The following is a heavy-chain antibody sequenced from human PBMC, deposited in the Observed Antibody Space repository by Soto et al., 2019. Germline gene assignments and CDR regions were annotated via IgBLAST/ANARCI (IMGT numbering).Heavy chain of an antibody. CDR3: AREGGLQWLVHSFDY. V-gene: IGHV1-69*12. CDR1: GGTFSSYA. J-gene: IGHJ4*02. D-gene: IGHD6-19*01. Sequence: QVQLVQSGAEVKKPGSSVKVSCKASGGTFSSYAISWVRQAPGQGLEWMGGIIPIFGTANYAQKFQGRVTISANESTSGAYMELSSLRSEDTAVYYCAREGGLQWLVHSFDYWGQGTLVTVSS. CDR2: IIPIFGTA.